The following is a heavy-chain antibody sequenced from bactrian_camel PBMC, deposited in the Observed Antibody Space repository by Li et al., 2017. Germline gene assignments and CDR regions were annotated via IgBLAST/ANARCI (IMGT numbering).Heavy chain of an antibody. CDR3: AARDAYCSPGNYMFRRDGYTY. CDR2: IAGAGNP. CDR1: GYIDNHAC. D-gene: IGHD1*01. Sequence: HVQLVESGGGTVQAGGSLTLSCAVSGYIDNHACMAWFRQAPGKEREGVASIAGAGNPAYVDAVKGRFTISKDIPKNILYLEMTSLEPQDTAMYYCAARDAYCSPGNYMFRRDGYTYWGQGTQVTVS. V-gene: IGHV3S53*01. J-gene: IGHJ4*01.